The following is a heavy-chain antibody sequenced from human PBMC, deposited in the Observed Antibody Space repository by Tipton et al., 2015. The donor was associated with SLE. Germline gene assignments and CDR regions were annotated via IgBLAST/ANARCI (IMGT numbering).Heavy chain of an antibody. J-gene: IGHJ5*02. D-gene: IGHD6-6*01. CDR1: GYTFTSYG. Sequence: QSGAEVKKPGASVKVSCKASGYTFTSYGISWVRQAPGQGLEWMGWISAYNGNTNYAQKLQGRVTMTTDTSTSTACMELRSLRSDDTSVYYCARVQISSSVNWFDPWGQGTLFTVSS. V-gene: IGHV1-18*01. CDR3: ARVQISSSVNWFDP. CDR2: ISAYNGNT.